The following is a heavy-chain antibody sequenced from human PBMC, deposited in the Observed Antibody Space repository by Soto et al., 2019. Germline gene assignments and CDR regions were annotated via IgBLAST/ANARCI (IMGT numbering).Heavy chain of an antibody. CDR1: GFPVNNNF. Sequence: GGSLRLSCAASGFPVNNNFMSWVRQAPGKGLEWVSVLYPSGSTYYADFVKGRFTISRDNSRNTLYLQMYSLRPDDTAVYSCVRGLWAGNWDRTSDFWGQGTLVTVSS. J-gene: IGHJ4*02. CDR2: LYPSGST. V-gene: IGHV3-66*01. D-gene: IGHD1-1*01. CDR3: VRGLWAGNWDRTSDF.